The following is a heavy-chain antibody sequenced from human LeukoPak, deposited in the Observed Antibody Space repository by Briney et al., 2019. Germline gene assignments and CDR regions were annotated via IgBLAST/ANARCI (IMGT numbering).Heavy chain of an antibody. CDR2: ISYDGSNK. V-gene: IGHV3-30-3*01. CDR1: GFTFSSYA. CDR3: AKGPEWLVPYYFDY. J-gene: IGHJ4*02. D-gene: IGHD6-19*01. Sequence: GRSLRLSCAASGFTFSSYAMHWVRQAPGKGLEWVAVISYDGSNKYYADSVKGRFTISRDNSKNTLYLQMNSLRAEDTAVYYCAKGPEWLVPYYFDYWGQGTLVTVSS.